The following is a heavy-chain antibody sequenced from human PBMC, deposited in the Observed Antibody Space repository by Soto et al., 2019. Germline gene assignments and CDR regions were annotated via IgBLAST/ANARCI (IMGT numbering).Heavy chain of an antibody. V-gene: IGHV1-69*11. Sequence: QVQLVQSGAEVKKPGSSVRVSCKAPGGTFGTYAINWVRQAPGQGLEWMGRIIPILGTANYAQMFQGRVTITADESTSTAYMELSSLRSEDRAVYYCARDDSNYPGRYGMDVWGQGTTDTVSS. J-gene: IGHJ6*02. CDR3: ARDDSNYPGRYGMDV. CDR1: GGTFGTYA. CDR2: IIPILGTA. D-gene: IGHD4-4*01.